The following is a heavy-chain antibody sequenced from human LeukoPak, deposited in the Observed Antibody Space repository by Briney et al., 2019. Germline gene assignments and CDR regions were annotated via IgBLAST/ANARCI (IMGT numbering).Heavy chain of an antibody. D-gene: IGHD3-22*01. CDR1: GYTFTGYY. CDR2: INPSGGST. CDR3: ARALLVGYYYDSSGYYYFDY. J-gene: IGHJ4*02. Sequence: ASVKVSCKASGYTFTGYYMHWVRQAPGQGLEWMGWINPSGGSTSYAQKFQGRVTMTRDTSTSTVYMELSSLRSEDTAVYYCARALLVGYYYDSSGYYYFDYWGQGTLVTVSS. V-gene: IGHV1-46*01.